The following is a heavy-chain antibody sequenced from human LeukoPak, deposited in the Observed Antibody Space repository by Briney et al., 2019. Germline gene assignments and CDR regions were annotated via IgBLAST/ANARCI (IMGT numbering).Heavy chain of an antibody. D-gene: IGHD3-3*01. J-gene: IGHJ6*02. CDR3: ARENYDFWSGYYTSYYGMDV. CDR2: ISYDGSNK. CDR1: GFTFSSYA. Sequence: GGSLRLSCAASGFTFSSYAMHWVRQAPGKGLEWVAVISYDGSNKDYADSVKGRFTISRDNSKNTLYLQMNSLRVEDTAVYYCARENYDFWSGYYTSYYGMDVWGQGTTVTVSS. V-gene: IGHV3-30-3*01.